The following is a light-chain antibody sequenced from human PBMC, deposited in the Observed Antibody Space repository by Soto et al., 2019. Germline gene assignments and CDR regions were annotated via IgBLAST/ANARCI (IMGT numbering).Light chain of an antibody. CDR2: LNSDGSH. J-gene: IGLJ2*01. CDR1: SGHSSYA. Sequence: QSVLTQSPSASASLGASVKLTCTLSSGHSSYAIAWHQQQPEKGPRYLMKLNSDGSHSKGDGIPDRFSGASSGAERYLTISSLQSEDDEHYYCQTWGTGPHVVFGGGTQLTVL. CDR3: QTWGTGPHVV. V-gene: IGLV4-69*01.